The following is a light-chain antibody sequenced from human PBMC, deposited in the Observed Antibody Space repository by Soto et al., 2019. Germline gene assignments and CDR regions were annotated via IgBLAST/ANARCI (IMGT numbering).Light chain of an antibody. V-gene: IGLV9-49*01. CDR2: VGTGGIVG. Sequence: QLVLTQPPSASASLGASVTLTCNLSSGYSNYKVDWYQQRPGKGPRFVMRVGTGGIVGSKGDGIPDRFSVLGSGLNRYLTIKNIQEEDESDYHCGADHGSGSNFVYVFGTGTKLTVL. CDR3: GADHGSGSNFVYV. J-gene: IGLJ1*01. CDR1: SGYSNYK.